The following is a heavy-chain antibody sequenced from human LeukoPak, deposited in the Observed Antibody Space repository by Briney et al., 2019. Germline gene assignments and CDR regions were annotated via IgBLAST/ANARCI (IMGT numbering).Heavy chain of an antibody. V-gene: IGHV1-69*04. CDR2: VIPIFGIA. D-gene: IGHD5-12*01. CDR3: ARCDVDIVATIGFDP. Sequence: SVKVSCKASGGTFSSYAISWVRQAPGQGLEWMGRVIPIFGIANYAQKFQGRVTITADKSTSTAYMELSSLRSEDTAVYYCARCDVDIVATIGFDPWGQGTLVTVPS. CDR1: GGTFSSYA. J-gene: IGHJ5*02.